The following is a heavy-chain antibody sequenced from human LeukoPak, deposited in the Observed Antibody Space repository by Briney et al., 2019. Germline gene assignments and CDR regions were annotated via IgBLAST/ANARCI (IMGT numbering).Heavy chain of an antibody. V-gene: IGHV3-30*18. CDR3: AKGGRVGGGITMIRGVRNFYYYMDV. CDR1: GFTFSSYG. CDR2: ISYDGSNK. Sequence: PGGSLRLSCAASGFTFSSYGMHWVRQAPGKGLEWVAVISYDGSNKYYADSVKGRFTISRDNSKNTLYLQMNSLRAEDTAVYYCAKGGRVGGGITMIRGVRNFYYYMDVWGKGTTVIISS. D-gene: IGHD3-10*01. J-gene: IGHJ6*03.